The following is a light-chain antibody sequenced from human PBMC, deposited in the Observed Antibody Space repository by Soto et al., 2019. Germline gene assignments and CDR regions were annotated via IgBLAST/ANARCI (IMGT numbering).Light chain of an antibody. CDR3: QHYNNWPPWT. Sequence: EIVMTQSPATLSVSPGERATLSCRASQSVSSNLAWYQQKPGQAPRRLIYVASTRATGIPARFSGSGSGTEFTLTITTLQSEDFAVYYCQHYNNWPPWTFGQGTKVEIK. J-gene: IGKJ1*01. V-gene: IGKV3-15*01. CDR2: VAS. CDR1: QSVSSN.